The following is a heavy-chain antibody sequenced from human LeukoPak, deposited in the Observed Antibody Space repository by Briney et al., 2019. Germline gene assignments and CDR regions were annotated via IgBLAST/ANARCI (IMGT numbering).Heavy chain of an antibody. J-gene: IGHJ6*02. V-gene: IGHV3-73*01. CDR3: TQDSEVRGVIVGYYYYGMDV. D-gene: IGHD3-10*01. CDR1: GFTFSGSA. CDR2: IRSKANNYAK. Sequence: GGSLRLSCAASGFTFSGSAMHWVRQASGKGLEWVGRIRSKANNYAKAYAASVKGRFTISRDDSKNTAYLQMNSLKAEDTAVYYCTQDSEVRGVIVGYYYYGMDVWGQGTTVTVSS.